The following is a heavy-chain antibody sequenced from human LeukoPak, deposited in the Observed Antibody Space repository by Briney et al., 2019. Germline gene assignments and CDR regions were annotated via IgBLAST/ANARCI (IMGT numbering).Heavy chain of an antibody. Sequence: GESLKISCKGSGYRFTSYWIGWVRQMPGKGLEWMGIIYSGDSDTRYSPSFQGQVTSSADKSISTAYLQWSSLKASDTAMYYCARRTHRGSYEWWGQGTLVTVSS. V-gene: IGHV5-51*01. D-gene: IGHD3-16*01. J-gene: IGHJ4*02. CDR1: GYRFTSYW. CDR3: ARRTHRGSYEW. CDR2: IYSGDSDT.